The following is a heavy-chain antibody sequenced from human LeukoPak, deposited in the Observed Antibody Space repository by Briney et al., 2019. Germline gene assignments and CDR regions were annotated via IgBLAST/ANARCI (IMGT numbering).Heavy chain of an antibody. V-gene: IGHV4-31*03. Sequence: TSETLSLTCTVSGDSIISNDHCWGWIRQHPGKGLEWIGYMYYSGGTYYNPSLESRLTMSADTTKKQFCLRLRSVTAARPAVYFCARPPWTRRGGSYFDDWGEGALVIVSS. D-gene: IGHD1-1*01. CDR3: ARPPWTRRGGSYFDD. CDR1: GDSIISNDHC. CDR2: MYYSGGT. J-gene: IGHJ4*02.